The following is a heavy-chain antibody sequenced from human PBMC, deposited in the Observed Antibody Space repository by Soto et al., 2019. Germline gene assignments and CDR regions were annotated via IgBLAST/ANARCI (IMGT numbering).Heavy chain of an antibody. V-gene: IGHV1-8*01. CDR3: ARGGPGAAAADY. D-gene: IGHD6-13*01. J-gene: IGHJ4*02. Sequence: APVNLSCKTAGYTYTRYDSNWLIQATGQGLEWMGWMNPNSGNTGYAQKFQGRVTMTGNTSISTAYMELSSLRSEDTAVYYCARGGPGAAAADYWGQGTLVTVSS. CDR2: MNPNSGNT. CDR1: GYTYTRYD.